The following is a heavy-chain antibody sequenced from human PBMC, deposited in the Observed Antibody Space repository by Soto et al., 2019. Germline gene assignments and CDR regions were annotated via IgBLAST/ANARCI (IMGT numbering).Heavy chain of an antibody. D-gene: IGHD6-13*01. CDR2: ISWNSGSI. V-gene: IGHV3-9*01. Sequence: GGSLRLSCAASGFTFDDYAMHWVRQAPGKGLEWVSGISWNSGSIGYADSVKGRFTISRDNAKNSLYLQMNSLRAEDTALYYCAKAEEQQLVEPFDYWGQGTLVTSPQ. CDR1: GFTFDDYA. J-gene: IGHJ4*02. CDR3: AKAEEQQLVEPFDY.